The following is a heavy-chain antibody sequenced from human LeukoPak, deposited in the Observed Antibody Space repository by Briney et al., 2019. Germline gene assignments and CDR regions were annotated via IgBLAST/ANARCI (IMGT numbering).Heavy chain of an antibody. CDR1: GFTFSSYG. J-gene: IGHJ4*02. CDR3: ARECHSGWYYFDY. CDR2: IWHDGSNK. V-gene: IGHV3-33*01. D-gene: IGHD6-19*01. Sequence: PGGSLRLSCAASGFTFSSYGMHWVRQAPGKGLEWVAVIWHDGSNKYYADSVKGRFTISRDNSKNTLYLQMNSLRAEDTAVDYCARECHSGWYYFDYWGQGTLVTVSS.